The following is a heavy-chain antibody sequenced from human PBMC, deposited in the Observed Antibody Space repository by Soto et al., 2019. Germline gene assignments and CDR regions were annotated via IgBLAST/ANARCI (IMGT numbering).Heavy chain of an antibody. CDR2: ISYDGSNK. V-gene: IGHV3-30-3*01. Sequence: SLKLAFAASGLTFSSYAMHWVRKAPGKGLEWVAVISYDGSNKYYADSVKGRFTISRDNSKNTLYLQMNSLRAEDTAVYYCVLDSSGYYSNENTGDDAFDIWGQGTMVTVSS. CDR3: VLDSSGYYSNENTGDDAFDI. J-gene: IGHJ3*02. D-gene: IGHD3-22*01. CDR1: GLTFSSYA.